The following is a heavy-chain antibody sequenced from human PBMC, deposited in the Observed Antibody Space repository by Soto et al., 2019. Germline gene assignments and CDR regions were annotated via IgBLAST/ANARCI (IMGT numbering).Heavy chain of an antibody. CDR2: IIPIFGTA. CDR1: GGTFSSYA. J-gene: IGHJ4*02. V-gene: IGHV1-69*13. Sequence: SVKVSCKASGGTFSSYAISWVRQAPGQGLEWMGGIIPIFGTANYAQKFQGRVTITADESTSTAYMELSSLRSEDTAVYYCARGDAGLDLYDFWSGYCFDYWGQGTLVTVSS. D-gene: IGHD3-3*01. CDR3: ARGDAGLDLYDFWSGYCFDY.